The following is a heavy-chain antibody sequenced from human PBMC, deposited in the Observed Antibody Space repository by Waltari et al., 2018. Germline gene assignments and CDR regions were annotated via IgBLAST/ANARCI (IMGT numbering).Heavy chain of an antibody. V-gene: IGHV4-61*02. D-gene: IGHD7-27*01. J-gene: IGHJ5*02. CDR3: ARVVTGALGWFDP. CDR2: IYTSGST. CDR1: GGYISSGSYY. Sequence: QVQLQESGPGLVKPSQTLSLTCTVSGGYISSGSYYWSWIRQPAGKGLEWIGRIYTSGSTNYNPSLKSRVTISVDTSKNQFSLKLSSVTAADTAVYYCARVVTGALGWFDPWGQGTLVTVSS.